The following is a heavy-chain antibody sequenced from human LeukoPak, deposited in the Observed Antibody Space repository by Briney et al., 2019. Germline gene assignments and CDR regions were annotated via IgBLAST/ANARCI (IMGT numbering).Heavy chain of an antibody. V-gene: IGHV4-61*02. CDR3: ASIAAP. CDR1: GGSISSGSYY. CDR2: IYTSGST. Sequence: PSETLSLTCTVSGGSISSGSYYWSWIRQPAGKGLEWIGRIYTSGSTNYNPSLKSRVTISVDTSKNQFSLKLSSVTAADTAVYYCASIAAPWGQGTLVTVSS. D-gene: IGHD6-6*01. J-gene: IGHJ4*02.